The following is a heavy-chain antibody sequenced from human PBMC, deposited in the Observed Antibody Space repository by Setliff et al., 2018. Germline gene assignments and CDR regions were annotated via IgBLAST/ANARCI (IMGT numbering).Heavy chain of an antibody. CDR2: MNPNSGNT. J-gene: IGHJ6*02. Sequence: ASVKVSCKASGYTFTSYDINWVRQATGQGLGWMGWMNPNSGNTGYAQKFQGRVTMTRNTSISTAYMELSSLRSEDTAVYYCARDVPFWSGYYTGYYYYYGMDVWGQGTTVTVSS. V-gene: IGHV1-8*02. CDR3: ARDVPFWSGYYTGYYYYYGMDV. D-gene: IGHD3-3*01. CDR1: GYTFTSYD.